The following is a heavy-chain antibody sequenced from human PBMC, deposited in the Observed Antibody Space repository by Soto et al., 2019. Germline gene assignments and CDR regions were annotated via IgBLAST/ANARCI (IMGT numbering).Heavy chain of an antibody. V-gene: IGHV3-9*01. CDR2: ITWHSDGM. J-gene: IGHJ6*03. CDR3: AKEDSGFSGYMDV. Sequence: EVQLVESGGGLVQPGRSLRLSCIASGFNFNDHGMHWVRQAPGKGLEWVSGITWHSDGMGYADSVKGRFTISRDNAKNSLYLQMNSLRVEDTALYYCAKEDSGFSGYMDVSGIGTTVTVSS. D-gene: IGHD3-10*01. CDR1: GFNFNDHG.